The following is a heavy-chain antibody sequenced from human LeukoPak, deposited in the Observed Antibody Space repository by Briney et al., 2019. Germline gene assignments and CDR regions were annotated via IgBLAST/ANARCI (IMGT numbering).Heavy chain of an antibody. V-gene: IGHV3-7*01. J-gene: IGHJ4*02. Sequence: GGSLRLSCAASGFTFSSYWMSWVRQAPGKGLEWVANIKQDGSEKYYVDSVKGRFTISRDNAKNSLYLQMNSLRAEDTAVYYCARYYYDSSGYYSDYFDYWGQGTLVTVSS. D-gene: IGHD3-22*01. CDR2: IKQDGSEK. CDR3: ARYYYDSSGYYSDYFDY. CDR1: GFTFSSYW.